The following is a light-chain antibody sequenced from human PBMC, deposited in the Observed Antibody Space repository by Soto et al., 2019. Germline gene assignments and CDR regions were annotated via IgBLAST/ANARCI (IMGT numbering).Light chain of an antibody. Sequence: DIVMTQSPLSLPVTPGEPASISCRSSQSLLHSNGYNYLDWYLKKPGQSPQLLIYLGSNRASGVPDRFSGSGSGADFTLKISRVEAEDVGVYYCMQALQTPGYPLGQGTKLQIK. J-gene: IGKJ2*01. CDR2: LGS. CDR3: MQALQTPGYP. V-gene: IGKV2-28*01. CDR1: QSLLHSNGYNY.